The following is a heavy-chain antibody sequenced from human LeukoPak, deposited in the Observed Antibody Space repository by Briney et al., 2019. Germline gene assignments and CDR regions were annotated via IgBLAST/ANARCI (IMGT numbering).Heavy chain of an antibody. Sequence: ASVKVSCKASGYTFTSYAMNWVRQAPGQGLEWMGWINTNTGNPTYAQGFTGRFVFSLDTSVSTAHLQISSLKAKDTAVYYCARVFGTAGIAVAGTVPEDYYYYYYMDVWGKGTTVTVSS. V-gene: IGHV7-4-1*02. CDR2: INTNTGNP. J-gene: IGHJ6*03. CDR1: GYTFTSYA. D-gene: IGHD6-19*01. CDR3: ARVFGTAGIAVAGTVPEDYYYYYYMDV.